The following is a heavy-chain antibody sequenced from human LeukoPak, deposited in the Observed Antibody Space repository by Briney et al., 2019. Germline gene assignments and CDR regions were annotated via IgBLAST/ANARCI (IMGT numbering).Heavy chain of an antibody. D-gene: IGHD6-13*01. V-gene: IGHV3-74*01. J-gene: IGHJ3*02. CDR1: GFTFSSYG. Sequence: PGGSLRLSCAASGFTFSSYGMHWVRQAPGKGLEWVSRINPDGSTTTYADSVKGRFTISRDNSKNTLYLQMNSLRAEDTAVYYCAKVGAKGYSSRSNDAFDIWGQGTMVTVSS. CDR3: AKVGAKGYSSRSNDAFDI. CDR2: INPDGSTT.